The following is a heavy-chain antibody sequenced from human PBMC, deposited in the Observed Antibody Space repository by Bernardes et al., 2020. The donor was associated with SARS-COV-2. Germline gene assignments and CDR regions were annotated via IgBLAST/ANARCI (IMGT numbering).Heavy chain of an antibody. D-gene: IGHD6-6*01. CDR3: ARDQLRPDYYYGLDV. CDR1: GFTFSDHY. CDR2: SRGKGDSYTT. Sequence: GGSLRLSCAASGFTFSDHYMDWVRQAPGKGLEWVGRSRGKGDSYTTEYAASVKGRFTISRDDSKNSVYLQMNSLKIEDTAVYYCARDQLRPDYYYGLDVWGQGTKVTV. V-gene: IGHV3-72*01. J-gene: IGHJ6*02.